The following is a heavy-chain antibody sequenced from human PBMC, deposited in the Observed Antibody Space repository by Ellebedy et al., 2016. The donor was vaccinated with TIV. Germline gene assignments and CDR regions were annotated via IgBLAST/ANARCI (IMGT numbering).Heavy chain of an antibody. D-gene: IGHD5-12*01. J-gene: IGHJ6*02. CDR1: GFTFNTYS. Sequence: GESLKISCAASGFTFNTYSMNWVRQAPGKGREWVSYIGSRTSKIYYADSVKGRFTISRDNAKNSLFLQMNGLRAEDTAVYYCARGGHGGFAGWDRMDVWGQGTTVTVSS. CDR2: IGSRTSKI. CDR3: ARGGHGGFAGWDRMDV. V-gene: IGHV3-48*01.